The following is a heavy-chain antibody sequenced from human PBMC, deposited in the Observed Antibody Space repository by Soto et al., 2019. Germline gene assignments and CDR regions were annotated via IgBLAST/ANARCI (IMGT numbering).Heavy chain of an antibody. D-gene: IGHD3-10*01. CDR1: GYTFTSYA. Sequence: ASVKVSCKASGYTFTSYAMHWVRQAPGQRPEWMGWINAGNGNTKYSQKFQGRVTITRDTSASTAYMEPSSLRSEDTAVYYCARDRTMASGRNWFDPWGQGTQVTVSS. V-gene: IGHV1-3*01. CDR2: INAGNGNT. CDR3: ARDRTMASGRNWFDP. J-gene: IGHJ5*02.